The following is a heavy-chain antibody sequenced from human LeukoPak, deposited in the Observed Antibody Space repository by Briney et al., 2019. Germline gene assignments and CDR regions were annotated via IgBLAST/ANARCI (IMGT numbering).Heavy chain of an antibody. Sequence: GGSLRLSCAASGFTFSSYWMSWVRQAPGKGLEWVANIKQDGSERYYVDSVKGRFTFSRDNAKNSLYLQMNSLRAEDTAVYYCARDNMIVEAVLYYFDYWGQGTLVTVSS. CDR2: IKQDGSER. CDR1: GFTFSSYW. D-gene: IGHD3-22*01. CDR3: ARDNMIVEAVLYYFDY. J-gene: IGHJ4*02. V-gene: IGHV3-7*01.